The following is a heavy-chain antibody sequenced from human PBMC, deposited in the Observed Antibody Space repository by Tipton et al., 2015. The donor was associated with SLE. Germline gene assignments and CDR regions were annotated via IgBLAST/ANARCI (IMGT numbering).Heavy chain of an antibody. CDR2: IYSSGST. CDR1: GGSINTYY. CDR3: ARGPMGLDY. V-gene: IGHV4-4*07. J-gene: IGHJ4*02. Sequence: TLSLTCTVSGGSINTYYWSWLRQPAGKGLEWIGRIYSSGSTSYSYSLKSRVTMSVDTSRNQFSLRLKSVTAADTAVYYCARGPMGLDYWGKGIQVTVSS. D-gene: IGHD3-16*01.